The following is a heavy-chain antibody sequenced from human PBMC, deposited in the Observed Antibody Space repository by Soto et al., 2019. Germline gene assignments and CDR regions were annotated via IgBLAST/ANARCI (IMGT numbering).Heavy chain of an antibody. Sequence: SLRLSCAASGFTFSSYDMRWVRQAPGKGLEWVSYISSSGRTVYYADSVKGRFTISRDNAKNSLYLQMNSLRAEDTAVYYCARGRAIFGVVIAPYFDYWGQGTLVTVSS. CDR1: GFTFSSYD. CDR3: ARGRAIFGVVIAPYFDY. V-gene: IGHV3-11*01. CDR2: ISSSGRTV. J-gene: IGHJ4*02. D-gene: IGHD3-3*01.